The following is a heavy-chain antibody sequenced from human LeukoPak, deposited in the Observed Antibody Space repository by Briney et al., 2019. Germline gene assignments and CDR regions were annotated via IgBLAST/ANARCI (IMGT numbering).Heavy chain of an antibody. J-gene: IGHJ4*02. Sequence: ASVKVSCKASGYTFTGYYMHWVRQGPGQGLEWMGWINPNSGGTNYAQKFQGRVTMTRDTSISTAYMELSSLRSDDTAVYYCARASGGRDGYKADLDYWGQGTLVTVSS. D-gene: IGHD5-24*01. CDR1: GYTFTGYY. V-gene: IGHV1-2*02. CDR3: ARASGGRDGYKADLDY. CDR2: INPNSGGT.